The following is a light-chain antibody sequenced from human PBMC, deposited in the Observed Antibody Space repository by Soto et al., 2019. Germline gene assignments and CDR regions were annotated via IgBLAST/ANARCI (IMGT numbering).Light chain of an antibody. Sequence: DSQLTQAPSTLSASIGDRVTITCRASQTINNWLAWYQQKPGKAPNLLIYHASNLETGVPSRFSGSAFGTEFTLIISSLQPDDFATYYCQHYNSYPWTFGQGTKVDIK. V-gene: IGKV1-5*01. CDR1: QTINNW. J-gene: IGKJ1*01. CDR3: QHYNSYPWT. CDR2: HAS.